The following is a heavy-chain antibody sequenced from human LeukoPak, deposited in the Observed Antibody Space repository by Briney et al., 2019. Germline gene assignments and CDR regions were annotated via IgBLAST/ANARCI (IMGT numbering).Heavy chain of an antibody. CDR2: ISYDGSNK. D-gene: IGHD2-15*01. CDR3: ARDTYCSGGSCPASEFDP. Sequence: PGRSLGLSCAASGFTFSSYAMHWVRQAPGKGLEWVAVISYDGSNKYYADSVKGRFTISRDNSKNTLYLQMNSLRAEDTAVYYCARDTYCSGGSCPASEFDPWGQGTLVTVSS. V-gene: IGHV3-30-3*01. J-gene: IGHJ5*02. CDR1: GFTFSSYA.